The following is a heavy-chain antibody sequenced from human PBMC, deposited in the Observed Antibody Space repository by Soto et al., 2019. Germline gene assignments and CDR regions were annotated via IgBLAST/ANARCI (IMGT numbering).Heavy chain of an antibody. CDR2: IIPIFGTA. V-gene: IGHV1-69*13. CDR3: ARDQRIFGVVINYYGMDV. D-gene: IGHD3-3*01. CDR1: GGTFSSYA. Sequence: GASVKVSCKASGGTFSSYAISWVRQAPGQGLEWMGGIIPIFGTANYAQKFQGRVTITADESTSTAYMELSSLRSEDTAVYYCARDQRIFGVVINYYGMDVRGQGTTVTVSS. J-gene: IGHJ6*02.